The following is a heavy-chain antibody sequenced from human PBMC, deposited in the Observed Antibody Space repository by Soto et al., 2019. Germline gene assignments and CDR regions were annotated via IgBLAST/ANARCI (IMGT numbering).Heavy chain of an antibody. J-gene: IGHJ6*02. D-gene: IGHD4-17*01. CDR3: AIGPPIYGDSPRYSYSGRDV. V-gene: IGHV3-23*01. CDR2: ISGSGGST. Sequence: GGSLRLSCAASGFTFSSYAMSWVRQAPGKGLEWVSAISGSGGSTYYADSVKGRFTISRDNSKNTLYLQMNSLRAEDTAVYYCAIGPPIYGDSPRYSYSGRDVGGQGTTVPVSS. CDR1: GFTFSSYA.